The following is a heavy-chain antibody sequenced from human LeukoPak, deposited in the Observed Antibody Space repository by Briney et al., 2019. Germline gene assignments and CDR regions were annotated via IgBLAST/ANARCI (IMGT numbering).Heavy chain of an antibody. Sequence: PSETLSLTCRVSGASINSGSNYWGWIRQPPGKTLEWIGSIYSSGSTYYNPSLKSRVIIMIDTPKNHFSLTLSSVTAADTAVYYCARSDGYGLVGIWGQGTMCTVSS. V-gene: IGHV4-39*07. CDR1: GASINSGSNY. D-gene: IGHD5-18*01. CDR3: ARSDGYGLVGI. CDR2: IYSSGST. J-gene: IGHJ3*02.